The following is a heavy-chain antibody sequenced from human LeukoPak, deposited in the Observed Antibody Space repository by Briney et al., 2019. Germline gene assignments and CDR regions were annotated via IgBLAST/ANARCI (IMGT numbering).Heavy chain of an antibody. V-gene: IGHV1-18*01. CDR3: ARAGPYYYDSSGCDY. CDR2: ISTYNGNT. D-gene: IGHD3-22*01. J-gene: IGHJ4*02. Sequence: SVKVSCKASGYTFTSYGISWVRQAPGQGLEWMGWISTYNGNTNYSQKLQGRVTMTTDTYTSTAYMELRSLRCDDTAVYYCARAGPYYYDSSGCDYWGQGTLVTVSS. CDR1: GYTFTSYG.